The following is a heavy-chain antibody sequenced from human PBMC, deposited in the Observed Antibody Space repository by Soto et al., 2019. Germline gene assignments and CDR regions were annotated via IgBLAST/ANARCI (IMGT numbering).Heavy chain of an antibody. CDR3: ARMSYFYDKWYFHL. CDR2: VYYSGSS. J-gene: IGHJ2*01. Sequence: QLQESGPGLVKPSQTLSLTCSVSGGSINNNDYYWSWIRQTPGKGLEWIGYVYYSGSSDYSQSLKSRLSMSIDKSQNQFHLKLNSVTAADTATYYCARMSYFYDKWYFHLWGRGTLVTVSS. V-gene: IGHV4-30-4*01. CDR1: GGSINNNDYY. D-gene: IGHD3-22*01.